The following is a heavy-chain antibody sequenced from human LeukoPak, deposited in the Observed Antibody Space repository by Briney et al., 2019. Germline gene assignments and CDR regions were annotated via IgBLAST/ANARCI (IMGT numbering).Heavy chain of an antibody. D-gene: IGHD4-17*01. Sequence: GGSLRLSCATSGFTFSSYGMHWVRQAPGKGLEWVAVISYDGSNKYYADSVKGRFTISRDNSKNTLYLQMNSLRAEDTAVYYCAKDRYGDYGSSFDYWGRGTLVTVSS. J-gene: IGHJ4*02. CDR2: ISYDGSNK. V-gene: IGHV3-30*18. CDR1: GFTFSSYG. CDR3: AKDRYGDYGSSFDY.